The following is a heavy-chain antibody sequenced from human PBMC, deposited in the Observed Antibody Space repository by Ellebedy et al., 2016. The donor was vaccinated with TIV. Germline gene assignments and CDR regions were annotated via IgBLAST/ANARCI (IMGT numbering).Heavy chain of an antibody. CDR3: ARVYGSGSYYFDY. J-gene: IGHJ4*02. CDR1: YY. V-gene: IGHV3-11*05. CDR2: ISSSSSYT. Sequence: YYWGWIRQPPGKGLEWVSYISSSSSYTNYADSVKGRFTISRDNAKNSLYLQMNSLRAEDTAVYYCARVYGSGSYYFDYWGQGTLVTVSS. D-gene: IGHD3-10*01.